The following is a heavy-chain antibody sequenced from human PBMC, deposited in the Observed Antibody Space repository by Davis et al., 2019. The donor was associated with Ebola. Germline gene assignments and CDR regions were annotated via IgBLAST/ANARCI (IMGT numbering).Heavy chain of an antibody. CDR1: GFTFSSYS. CDR3: ATTQWLREFDN. CDR2: IYDHST. Sequence: PGGSLRLSCAASGFTFSSYSMNWVRQAPGKGLEWVSVIYDHSTAYADSVRGRFIISRDKSNNTLYLEMNSLRVDDTAVYYCATTQWLREFDNWGQGTLVTVSS. D-gene: IGHD6-19*01. J-gene: IGHJ4*02. V-gene: IGHV3-53*05.